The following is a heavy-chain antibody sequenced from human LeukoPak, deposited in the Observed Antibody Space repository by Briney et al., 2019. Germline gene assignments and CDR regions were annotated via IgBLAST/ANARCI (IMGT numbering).Heavy chain of an antibody. CDR2: IYYSGST. J-gene: IGHJ6*03. CDR3: ARGVGYCSSTSCYTPYYYYMDV. D-gene: IGHD2-2*02. Sequence: SETLSLTCTVSGGSISSCYWSWIRQPPGKGLEGIGYIYYSGSTNYNPSLKSRVTISVDTSKNQFPLKLSSVTAADTAVYYCARGVGYCSSTSCYTPYYYYMDVWGKGTTVTVSS. CDR1: GGSISSCY. V-gene: IGHV4-59*01.